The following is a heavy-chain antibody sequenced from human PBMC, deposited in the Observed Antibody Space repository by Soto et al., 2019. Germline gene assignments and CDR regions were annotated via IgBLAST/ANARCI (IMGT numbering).Heavy chain of an antibody. CDR2: IIPISGTA. CDR1: GGTFSSYA. CDR3: AMFGEIAAAIPGDY. J-gene: IGHJ4*02. V-gene: IGHV1-69*01. D-gene: IGHD3-10*02. Sequence: QVQLVQSGAEVQKPGSSVKVSCKASGGTFSSYAISWVRQAPGQGLEWMGGIIPISGTANYEQKFQGRVTITADESTSTAYMELSSLRSEDTAVYYCAMFGEIAAAIPGDYWGQGTLVTVSS.